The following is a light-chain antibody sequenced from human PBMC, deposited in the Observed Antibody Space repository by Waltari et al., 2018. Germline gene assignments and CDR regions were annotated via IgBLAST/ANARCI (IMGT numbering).Light chain of an antibody. V-gene: IGLV1-51*01. CDR1: TPNICNNY. CDR3: GSWDSSLGIGV. CDR2: EVN. J-gene: IGLJ3*02. Sequence: QSVLTQAPSVSAAPGQTVTISCSGTTPNICNNYVSWYQQLPGAAPNIVIYEVNRRPSGIPDRFSGSKSGASATLGITGLQTGDEADYYCGSWDSSLGIGVLGGGTRLTVL.